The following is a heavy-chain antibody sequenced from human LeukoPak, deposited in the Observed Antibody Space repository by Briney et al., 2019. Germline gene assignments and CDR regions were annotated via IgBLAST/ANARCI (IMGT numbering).Heavy chain of an antibody. V-gene: IGHV3-33*06. CDR3: AKDPRGSYSRDYYYYMDV. Sequence: GGSLRLSCAASGFTFSSYGMHWVRQAPGKGLEWVAVIWYDGSNKYYADSVKGRFTISRDNSKNTLYLQMNSLRAEDAAVYYCAKDPRGSYSRDYYYYMDVWGKGTTVTVPS. CDR2: IWYDGSNK. J-gene: IGHJ6*03. D-gene: IGHD1-26*01. CDR1: GFTFSSYG.